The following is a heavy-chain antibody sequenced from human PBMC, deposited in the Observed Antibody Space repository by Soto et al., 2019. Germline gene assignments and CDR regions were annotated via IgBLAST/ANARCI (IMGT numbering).Heavy chain of an antibody. J-gene: IGHJ4*02. V-gene: IGHV3-21*01. D-gene: IGHD4-17*01. CDR3: ASEVPTVTKFDY. CDR2: ISSSSSYI. Sequence: GSLRLSCAASGFPFSSYSMNWIRQAPGKGLEWVSSISSSSSYIYYADSVKGRFTISRDNAKNSLYLQMNSLRAEDTAVYYCASEVPTVTKFDYWGQGTLVTVSS. CDR1: GFPFSSYS.